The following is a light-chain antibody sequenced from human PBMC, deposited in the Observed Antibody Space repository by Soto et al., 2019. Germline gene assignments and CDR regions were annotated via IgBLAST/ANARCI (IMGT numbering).Light chain of an antibody. CDR3: AAWDDSLNGPV. Sequence: QSVLTQPPSASGTPGQRVTISCSGSSSNIGIKIVSWYQQLPGTAPKLLIYSDSQRPSGVPDRFSGSKSGTSASLAISGLQSEDEADYYCAAWDDSLNGPVFGGGTKLTVL. CDR1: SSNIGIKI. V-gene: IGLV1-44*01. CDR2: SDS. J-gene: IGLJ2*01.